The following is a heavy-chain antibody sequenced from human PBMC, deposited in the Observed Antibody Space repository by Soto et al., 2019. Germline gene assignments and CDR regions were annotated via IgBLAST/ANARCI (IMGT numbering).Heavy chain of an antibody. CDR1: GGSISSYY. J-gene: IGHJ5*02. CDR3: ARVRRAVDIGGSSWFDP. Sequence: SETLSLTCTVSGGSISSYYWSWIRQPPGKGLEWIGYIYYSGSTNYNPSLKSRVTISVDTSKNQFSLKLSSVTATDTAVYYCARVRRAVDIGGSSWFDPWGQGTLVTVSS. CDR2: IYYSGST. V-gene: IGHV4-59*01. D-gene: IGHD5-12*01.